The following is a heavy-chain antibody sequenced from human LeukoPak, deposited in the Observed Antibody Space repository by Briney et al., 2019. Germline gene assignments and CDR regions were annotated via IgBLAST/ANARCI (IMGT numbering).Heavy chain of an antibody. V-gene: IGHV1-2*02. CDR1: GYTFTGYY. D-gene: IGHD3-10*01. J-gene: IGHJ5*02. CDR2: INPNSGGT. Sequence: ASVKVSCKASGYTFTGYYMHWVRQAPGQGLEWMGWINPNSGGTNYAQKFQGRVTMTRDTSISTAYMELSRLRSDDTAVYYCARGGLLWFGELFDKNNWFDPWGQGTLVTVSS. CDR3: ARGGLLWFGELFDKNNWFDP.